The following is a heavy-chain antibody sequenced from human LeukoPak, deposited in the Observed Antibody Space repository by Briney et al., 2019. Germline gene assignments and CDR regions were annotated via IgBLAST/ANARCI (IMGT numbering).Heavy chain of an antibody. D-gene: IGHD5-18*01. J-gene: IGHJ4*02. V-gene: IGHV4-59*01. Sequence: SETLSLTCTVSGGSISNYFWTWIRQPPGKGLEWIGNIYYSGSTNYNPSLKSRLTISIDTSKNQFSLSLRSVTAADTAVYYCARGASGYSYGWGQGTLVTVSS. CDR3: ARGASGYSYG. CDR1: GGSISNYF. CDR2: IYYSGST.